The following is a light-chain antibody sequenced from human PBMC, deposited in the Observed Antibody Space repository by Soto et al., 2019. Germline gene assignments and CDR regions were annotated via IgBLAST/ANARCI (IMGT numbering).Light chain of an antibody. V-gene: IGKV3-11*01. Sequence: EGVFTQSPVTLSLSPVERATLSCMASQSFRGLLAWYQQKPGQAPRLLIYDAYNRATGIPPRFSGSGSGTDFTLTISSLEPEDFAVYYCQKRSNWSINCGQGKRRAIK. CDR1: QSFRGL. CDR2: DAY. J-gene: IGKJ5*01. CDR3: QKRSNWSIN.